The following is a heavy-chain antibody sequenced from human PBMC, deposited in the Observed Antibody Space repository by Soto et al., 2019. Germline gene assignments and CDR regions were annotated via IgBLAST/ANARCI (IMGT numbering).Heavy chain of an antibody. J-gene: IGHJ4*02. D-gene: IGHD4-17*01. V-gene: IGHV3-23*01. CDR3: ASGTYGDYDF. Sequence: EVQLLESGGDLVQPGGSLRLSCAASGFTFSSYAMSWVRQAPGKGLEWVSALSAGGTSAYYTVSVEGRFTISRDNSKNVLYLQMNSLKADDTAVYYCASGTYGDYDFWGQGTLVTVSS. CDR2: LSAGGTSA. CDR1: GFTFSSYA.